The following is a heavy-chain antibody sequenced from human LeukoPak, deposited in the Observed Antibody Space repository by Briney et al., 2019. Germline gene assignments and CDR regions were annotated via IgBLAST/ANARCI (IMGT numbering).Heavy chain of an antibody. CDR1: GFTFSSYG. J-gene: IGHJ4*02. CDR3: AKDLLEPYYFDY. V-gene: IGHV3-30*02. D-gene: IGHD1-1*01. Sequence: PGGSLRLSCAASGFTFSSYGMHWVRQAPGKGLEWVAFIRYDGSNKYYADSVKGRFTISRDNSKNTLYLQMNSLRAEDPAVYYCAKDLLEPYYFDYWGQGTLVTVSS. CDR2: IRYDGSNK.